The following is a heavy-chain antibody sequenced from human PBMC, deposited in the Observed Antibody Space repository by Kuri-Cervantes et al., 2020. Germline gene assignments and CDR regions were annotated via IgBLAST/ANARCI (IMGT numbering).Heavy chain of an antibody. CDR2: ISSNSDYI. D-gene: IGHD4-17*01. CDR3: ARYVYGVTTQFDY. V-gene: IGHV3-11*06. J-gene: IGHJ4*02. Sequence: LSLTCAASGFTFSDHYMSWIRQAPGKGLEWVSSISSNSDYIYYADSVKGRFTISRDNAKNSLYLQMNSLRAEDTAVYYCARYVYGVTTQFDYWGQGTLVTVSS. CDR1: GFTFSDHY.